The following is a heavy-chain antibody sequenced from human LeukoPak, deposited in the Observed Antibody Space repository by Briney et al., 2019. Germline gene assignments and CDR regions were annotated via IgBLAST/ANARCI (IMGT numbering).Heavy chain of an antibody. J-gene: IGHJ4*02. CDR1: GFTFSSYS. D-gene: IGHD6-13*01. CDR2: ISGSGGST. CDR3: AKVPRVYTCGREIDY. Sequence: PGGSLRLSCAASGFTFSSYSMSWVRQPPGKGLEWVSAISGSGGSTYYADSVKGRFTISRDNSKNTLYLQMNSLRAEHTAVYHCAKVPRVYTCGREIDYWRQGTLVSVSS. V-gene: IGHV3-23*01.